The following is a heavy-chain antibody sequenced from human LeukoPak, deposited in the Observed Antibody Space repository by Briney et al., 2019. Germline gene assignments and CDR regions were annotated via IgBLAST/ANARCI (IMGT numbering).Heavy chain of an antibody. CDR1: GGSISSYY. CDR3: ARGSDIVATIFDY. CDR2: IYYSGTT. Sequence: SETLSLTCTVSGGSISSYYWSWIRQPPGKGLEWIGYIYYSGTTNYNPSLKSRVTMSVDTSKNQFSLKLSSVTAADTAVYYCARGSDIVATIFDYWGQGTLVTVSS. D-gene: IGHD5-12*01. V-gene: IGHV4-59*01. J-gene: IGHJ4*02.